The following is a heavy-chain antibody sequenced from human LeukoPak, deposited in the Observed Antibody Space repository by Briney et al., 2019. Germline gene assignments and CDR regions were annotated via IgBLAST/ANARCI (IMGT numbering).Heavy chain of an antibody. D-gene: IGHD3-3*01. CDR3: AKEYYDFWSGYYLSSGDAFDI. J-gene: IGHJ3*02. V-gene: IGHV3-30*18. Sequence: GGSLRLSCAASGFTFSSYGMHWVRQAPGKGLEWVAVISYDGSNKYYADSVKVRFTISRDNSKNTLYLQMNGLRAEDTAVYYCAKEYYDFWSGYYLSSGDAFDIWGQGTMVTVSS. CDR1: GFTFSSYG. CDR2: ISYDGSNK.